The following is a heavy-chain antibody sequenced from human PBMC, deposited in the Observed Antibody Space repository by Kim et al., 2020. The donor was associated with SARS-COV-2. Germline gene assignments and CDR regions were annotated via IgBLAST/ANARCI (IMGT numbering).Heavy chain of an antibody. V-gene: IGHV3-48*02. CDR3: ARELQWLGIFVGMDV. Sequence: GGSLRLSCAASGFTFSSYSMNWVRQAPGKGLAWVSYISSSSSTIYYADSVKGRFTISRDNAKNSLYLQMNSLRDEDTAVYYCARELQWLGIFVGMDVWGQGTTVTVSS. D-gene: IGHD6-19*01. J-gene: IGHJ6*02. CDR1: GFTFSSYS. CDR2: ISSSSSTI.